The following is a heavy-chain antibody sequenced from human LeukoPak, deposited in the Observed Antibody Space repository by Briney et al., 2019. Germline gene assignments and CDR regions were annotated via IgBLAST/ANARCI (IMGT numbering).Heavy chain of an antibody. CDR2: MNPNSGNT. CDR1: GYTFTSYD. V-gene: IGHV1-8*01. CDR3: AVAAAGTGDAFDI. D-gene: IGHD6-13*01. Sequence: ASVKVSCKASGYTFTSYDINWVRQATGQGLEWTGWMNPNSGNTGYAQKFQGRVTMTRNTSISTTYMELSSLRSEDTAVYYCAVAAAGTGDAFDIWGQGTMVTVSS. J-gene: IGHJ3*02.